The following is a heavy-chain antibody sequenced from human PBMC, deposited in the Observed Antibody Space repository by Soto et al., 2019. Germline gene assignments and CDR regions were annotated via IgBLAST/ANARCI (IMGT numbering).Heavy chain of an antibody. CDR2: INSDGSST. V-gene: IGHV3-74*01. D-gene: IGHD2-15*01. CDR1: GFTFSSYW. J-gene: IGHJ4*02. CDR3: ARDQGYCSGGSCYVAGY. Sequence: EVQLVESGGGLVQPGGSQRLSCAASGFTFSSYWMHWVRQAPGKGLVWVSRINSDGSSTSYADSVKGRFTISRDNAKNPLYLQMNSLRAEDTAVYYWARDQGYCSGGSCYVAGYWGQGTLVTVSS.